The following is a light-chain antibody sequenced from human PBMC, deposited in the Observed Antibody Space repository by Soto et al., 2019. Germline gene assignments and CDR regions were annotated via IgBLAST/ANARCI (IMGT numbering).Light chain of an antibody. Sequence: QSALTQPASVSGSPGQSITISCTGTSSDVGGYNYVSWYQQHPGKAPKLMIYDVSNRPSGVSNRFSGSKSGNTASLTISGLQAGDGADYYCSSYTSSSTGVFGGGTKLTVL. CDR1: SSDVGGYNY. CDR3: SSYTSSSTGV. J-gene: IGLJ2*01. CDR2: DVS. V-gene: IGLV2-14*01.